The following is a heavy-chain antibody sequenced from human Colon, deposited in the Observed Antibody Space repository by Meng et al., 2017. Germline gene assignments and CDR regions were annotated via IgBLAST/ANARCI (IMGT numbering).Heavy chain of an antibody. D-gene: IGHD1-26*01. Sequence: QVQLQGQGPGLVRPSETPSRTCTVSGGSVSSGSHYWSWIRQPPGKGLEWIGYIDYSRSINYYPSLKSRVTMSVDTSKNQFSLNLSSVTAADTAVYYCAGGPWELDYWGQGTLVTVSS. CDR3: AGGPWELDY. CDR1: GGSVSSGSHY. J-gene: IGHJ4*02. V-gene: IGHV4-61*01. CDR2: IDYSRSI.